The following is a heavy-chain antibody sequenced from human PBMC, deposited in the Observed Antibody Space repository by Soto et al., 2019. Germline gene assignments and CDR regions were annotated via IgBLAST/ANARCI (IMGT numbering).Heavy chain of an antibody. D-gene: IGHD3-22*01. CDR1: GFTFSGSA. J-gene: IGHJ3*02. Sequence: HPGGSLRLSCAASGFTFSGSAMHWVRQASGEGLEWVGRIRSKANSYATAYAASVKGRFTISRDDSKNTAYLQMNSLKTEDTAVYYCTGAYYYDSSGYAFDIWGQGTMVT. CDR2: IRSKANSYAT. V-gene: IGHV3-73*01. CDR3: TGAYYYDSSGYAFDI.